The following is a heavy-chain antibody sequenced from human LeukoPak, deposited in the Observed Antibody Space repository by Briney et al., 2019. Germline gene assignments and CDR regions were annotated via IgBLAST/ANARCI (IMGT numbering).Heavy chain of an antibody. CDR3: AREQTRGGDLHY. V-gene: IGHV3-21*01. J-gene: IGHJ4*02. Sequence: GGTLRLSCAASGFTFSSYGMSWARQAPGKGLEWVSSISFNNVIFYADSVKGRFTISRDNAKNSLYLQMFSLRAEDTAVYYCAREQTRGGDLHYWGQGALVTVSS. D-gene: IGHD2-21*02. CDR1: GFTFSSYG. CDR2: ISFNNVI.